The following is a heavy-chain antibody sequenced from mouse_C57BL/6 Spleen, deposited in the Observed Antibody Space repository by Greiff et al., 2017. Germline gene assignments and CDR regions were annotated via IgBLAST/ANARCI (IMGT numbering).Heavy chain of an antibody. V-gene: IGHV2-2*01. CDR1: GFSLTSYG. CDR3: AREYGSSHWYFDV. CDR2: IWSGGST. D-gene: IGHD1-1*01. Sequence: QVQLQQSGPGLVQPSQCLSLTCTVSGFSLTSYGVHWVRQSPGKGLEWLGVIWSGGSTDYNAAFISRLSISKDNSKSQVFLKMSSLQADDTAIYYCAREYGSSHWYFDVWGTGTTVTVSS. J-gene: IGHJ1*03.